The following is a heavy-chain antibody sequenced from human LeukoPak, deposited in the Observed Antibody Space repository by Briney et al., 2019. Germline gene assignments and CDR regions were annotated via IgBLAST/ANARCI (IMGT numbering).Heavy chain of an antibody. Sequence: PSETLSLTCVVPGVSLTSDTYCWGWLRQPPGTGLEWIGYILHSGSTYFNPSLKSRVTISIDTSKSQFSLKLSSVTAADTAVYYCARTRDFWSGFDYWGQGTLVTVSS. D-gene: IGHD3-3*01. CDR1: GVSLTSDTYC. V-gene: IGHV4-30-2*01. CDR3: ARTRDFWSGFDY. CDR2: ILHSGST. J-gene: IGHJ4*02.